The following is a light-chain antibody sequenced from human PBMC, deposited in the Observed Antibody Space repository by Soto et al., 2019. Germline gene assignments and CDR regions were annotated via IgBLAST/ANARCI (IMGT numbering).Light chain of an antibody. V-gene: IGKV3D-20*01. Sequence: EIVLTQSPATLSLAPGERTTLSCVASQTITSAYLAWYQLKPGLAPRLLFYDASNRATAVPDRFSGSGSGTDFPLTISRLEPEDFAVYYCQQYDTSPLTFGGGTKVEIK. CDR1: QTITSAY. CDR2: DAS. CDR3: QQYDTSPLT. J-gene: IGKJ4*01.